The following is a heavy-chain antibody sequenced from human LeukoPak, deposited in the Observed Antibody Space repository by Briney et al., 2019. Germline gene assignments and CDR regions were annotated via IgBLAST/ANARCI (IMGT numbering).Heavy chain of an antibody. CDR3: AKDKAHSSGGLLDY. J-gene: IGHJ4*02. V-gene: IGHV3-9*01. D-gene: IGHD6-19*01. CDR2: ISWNSGSI. CDR1: GFTFDDYA. Sequence: GGSLRLSCAASGFTFDDYAMHWVRQAPGKGLEWVSGISWNSGSIGYADSVKGRFTISRDNAKNSLYLQMNSLRAEDTPLYYCAKDKAHSSGGLLDYWGQGTLVTVSS.